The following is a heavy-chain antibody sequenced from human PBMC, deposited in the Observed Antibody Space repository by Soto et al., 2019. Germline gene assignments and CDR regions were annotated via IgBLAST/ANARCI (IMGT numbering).Heavy chain of an antibody. Sequence: SETLSLTCAVYGGSFSGYYWTWIRQPPGKGLEWIGKITESGSTDYNPSLRGRVTISVDTSKNRFSLKLNSVTAADTAVYYCARERQRWLQLACFYPLGQGTLVPVSS. CDR3: ARERQRWLQLACFYP. CDR1: GGSFSGYY. CDR2: ITESGST. D-gene: IGHD5-12*01. V-gene: IGHV4-34*01. J-gene: IGHJ5*02.